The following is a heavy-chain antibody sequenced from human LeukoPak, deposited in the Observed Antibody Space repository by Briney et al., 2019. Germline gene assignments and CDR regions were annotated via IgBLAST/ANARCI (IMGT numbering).Heavy chain of an antibody. Sequence: PGGSLRLSCAASGFTFSSYSMHWVRQAPGKGLEWVAVISYDGSNKYYADSVKGRFTISRDNSKNTLYLQMNSLRAEDTAVYYCARDGTPVLRYFDWLGETGPMDVWGQGTTVTVSS. D-gene: IGHD3-9*01. V-gene: IGHV3-30-3*01. CDR3: ARDGTPVLRYFDWLGETGPMDV. CDR2: ISYDGSNK. J-gene: IGHJ6*02. CDR1: GFTFSSYS.